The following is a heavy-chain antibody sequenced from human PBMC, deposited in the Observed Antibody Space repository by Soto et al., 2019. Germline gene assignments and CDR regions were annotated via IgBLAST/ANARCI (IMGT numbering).Heavy chain of an antibody. CDR1: TFTFSRYA. CDR2: ISVSGGST. Sequence: PGGSLRLSCAASTFTFSRYAMSWVRQAPGEGLEWVSSISVSGGSTFYVDSVKGRFTISRDTSRNRLYLQMNSLSADDTAIYYCAKGGPESEKVVYAFDIWGQGTMVTVSS. J-gene: IGHJ3*02. D-gene: IGHD2-15*01. CDR3: AKGGPESEKVVYAFDI. V-gene: IGHV3-23*01.